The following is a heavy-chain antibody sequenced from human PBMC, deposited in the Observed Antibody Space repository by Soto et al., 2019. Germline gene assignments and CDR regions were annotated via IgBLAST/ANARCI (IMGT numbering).Heavy chain of an antibody. CDR1: GFTFSSYA. D-gene: IGHD4-17*01. CDR2: ISGSGGST. CDR3: AKEPYGDYGRGDWPYFDC. V-gene: IGHV3-23*01. Sequence: EVQLLESGGGLVQPGGSLRLSCAASGFTFSSYAMSWVRQAPGKGLEWVSAISGSGGSTYYADSVKGRFTISRDNSKNKLYLQMNSLSAEDTDVYYCAKEPYGDYGRGDWPYFDCWGQGTLVTGSS. J-gene: IGHJ4*02.